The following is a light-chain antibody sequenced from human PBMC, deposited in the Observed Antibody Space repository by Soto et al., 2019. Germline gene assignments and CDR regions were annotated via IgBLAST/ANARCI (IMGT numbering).Light chain of an antibody. CDR2: AAS. V-gene: IGKV1-27*01. CDR3: QKYDSAPWT. J-gene: IGKJ1*01. Sequence: DIKMTQSPSSLSASVRDRVTITCRASQGISNYLACYQQKPGKVPKLLIYAASTLQSGVPSRFSGSGSGTDFTLTISSLQPEDVATYYCQKYDSAPWTFGQGTKVEIK. CDR1: QGISNY.